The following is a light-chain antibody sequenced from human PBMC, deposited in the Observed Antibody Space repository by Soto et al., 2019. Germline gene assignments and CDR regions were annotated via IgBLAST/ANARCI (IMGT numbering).Light chain of an antibody. CDR1: QSVSSSY. CDR3: QQYGSSPPIT. J-gene: IGKJ5*01. CDR2: GAS. Sequence: ESVWTQSPGSLYLSPGERATLCCRASQSVSSSYLAWYQQKPGQAPRLIIYGASSRATGIPDRFSGSGSATDFTLTISRLEPEDFAVYYCQQYGSSPPITFGQGTRLEIK. V-gene: IGKV3-20*01.